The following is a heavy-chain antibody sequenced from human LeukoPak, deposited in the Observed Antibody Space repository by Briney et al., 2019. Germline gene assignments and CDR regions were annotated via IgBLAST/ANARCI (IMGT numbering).Heavy chain of an antibody. CDR1: GGSISSYY. J-gene: IGHJ4*02. CDR3: AREHNDSSGYYYYFDY. D-gene: IGHD3-22*01. CDR2: IYYSGST. V-gene: IGHV4-59*12. Sequence: SQTLSLTCTVSGGSISSYYWSWIRQPPGKGLEWIGYIYYSGSTNYNPSLKSRVTISVDTSKNQFSLKLSSVTAADTAVYYCAREHNDSSGYYYYFDYWGQGTLVTVSS.